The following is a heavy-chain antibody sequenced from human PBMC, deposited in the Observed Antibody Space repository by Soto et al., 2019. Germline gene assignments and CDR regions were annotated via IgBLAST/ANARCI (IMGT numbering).Heavy chain of an antibody. Sequence: GGSLRLSCPASGFTFSGYTMSWVRQAPGKGLEWISYINSGSSAIQYADSVKGRFTISRDNGKNSLYLQMSSLRAEDTAVYYCARVVSGSGAWLDYWGPGT. J-gene: IGHJ4*02. CDR2: INSGSSAI. CDR1: GFTFSGYT. D-gene: IGHD3-10*01. V-gene: IGHV3-48*01. CDR3: ARVVSGSGAWLDY.